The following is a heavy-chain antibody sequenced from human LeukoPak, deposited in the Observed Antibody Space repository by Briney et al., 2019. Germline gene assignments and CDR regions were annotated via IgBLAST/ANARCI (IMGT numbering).Heavy chain of an antibody. V-gene: IGHV4-59*10. CDR3: ASWNYADYYYYMDV. CDR2: IYTSGST. J-gene: IGHJ6*03. CDR1: GGSFSGYY. D-gene: IGHD1-7*01. Sequence: SETLSLTCAVYGGSFSGYYWSWIRQAAGKGLEWIGRIYTSGSTDYNPSPKTRITISLDLSKNQFSLLLRSVAAADTAVYYCASWNYADYYYYMDVWGKGTTVTVSS.